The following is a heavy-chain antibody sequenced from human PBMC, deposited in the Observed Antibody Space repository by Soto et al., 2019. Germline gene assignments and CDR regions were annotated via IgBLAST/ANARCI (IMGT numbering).Heavy chain of an antibody. J-gene: IGHJ6*02. Sequence: GGSLRLSCAASGFTFDDYAMHWVRQAPGKGLEWVSLISWDGSNTYYADSVKGRFNISRDNSKNSLYLQMNSLRPEDTALYYCAKAQRGRKRPFFGQARPYDPYSAMDIWGQGTTVTVS. CDR2: ISWDGSNT. CDR1: GFTFDDYA. V-gene: IGHV3-43D*04. D-gene: IGHD3-3*01. CDR3: AKAQRGRKRPFFGQARPYDPYSAMDI.